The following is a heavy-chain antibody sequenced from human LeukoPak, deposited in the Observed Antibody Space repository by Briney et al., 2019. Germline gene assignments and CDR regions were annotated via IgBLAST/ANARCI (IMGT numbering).Heavy chain of an antibody. CDR3: SRDSSGGGSYYHYFAF. J-gene: IGHJ4*02. CDR2: INPSSGGT. D-gene: IGHD1-26*01. CDR1: GYTFTGYQ. Sequence: ASVKVSCKASGYTFTGYQMHWVRQAPGQGLEWMGWINPSSGGTNYAQKFQGRVTMTRETSISTAYMELSSLRSDDTAVYYCSRDSSGGGSYYHYFAFWGQGTLVTVSS. V-gene: IGHV1-2*02.